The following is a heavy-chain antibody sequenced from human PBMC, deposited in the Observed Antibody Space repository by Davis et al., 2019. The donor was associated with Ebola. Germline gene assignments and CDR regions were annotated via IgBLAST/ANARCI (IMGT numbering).Heavy chain of an antibody. Sequence: ASVKVSCKASGYTFTGYYMHWVRQAPGQGLEWMGWINPNSGGTNYAQKFQGRVTMTRDTSISTAYMELSRLRSDDTAVYYCARQNGGHLGWFDPWGQGTLVTVSS. V-gene: IGHV1-2*02. CDR3: ARQNGGHLGWFDP. CDR1: GYTFTGYY. J-gene: IGHJ5*02. CDR2: INPNSGGT. D-gene: IGHD7-27*01.